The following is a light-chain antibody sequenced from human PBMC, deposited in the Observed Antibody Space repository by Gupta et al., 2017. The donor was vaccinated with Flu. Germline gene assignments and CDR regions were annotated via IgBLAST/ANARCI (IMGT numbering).Light chain of an antibody. Sequence: SITISCTGTSSDGGGYNYVSWYQQHPGKAPKLMIYEVINRPSGVSNRFSGSKSGNTDSLTISGLQAEDEADYYCSSYTSSNSLEFGGGTKLTVL. CDR1: SSDGGGYNY. V-gene: IGLV2-14*01. CDR2: EVI. CDR3: SSYTSSNSLE. J-gene: IGLJ3*02.